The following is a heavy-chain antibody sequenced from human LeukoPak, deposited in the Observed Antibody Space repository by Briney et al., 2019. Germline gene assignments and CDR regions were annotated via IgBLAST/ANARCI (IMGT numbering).Heavy chain of an antibody. CDR3: ARDKGDYDTSGSLFVF. CDR1: GFTFSRYW. Sequence: GGSLRLSCGASGFTFSRYWMSWVRQVPRKGLEWVANIKQDGSEKYYVDSVKGRFTISRDNAKNSLYLQMNSLRAEDTAVYYCARDKGDYDTSGSLFVFGGQGTLVTVSS. J-gene: IGHJ4*02. V-gene: IGHV3-7*03. CDR2: IKQDGSEK. D-gene: IGHD3-22*01.